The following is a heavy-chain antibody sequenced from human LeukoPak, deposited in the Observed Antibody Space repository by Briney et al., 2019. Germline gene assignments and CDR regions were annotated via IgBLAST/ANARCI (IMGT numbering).Heavy chain of an antibody. CDR1: GGSFSGYY. D-gene: IGHD6-13*01. J-gene: IGHJ5*02. V-gene: IGHV4-34*01. Sequence: SETLSLTCAVYGGSFSGYYWSWIRQPPGKGLEWIGEINHSGSTNYNPSLKSRVTISVDTSKNQFSLKLSSVTAADTAVYYCARVCPQQPAKTWGQGTLVTVSS. CDR2: INHSGST. CDR3: ARVCPQQPAKT.